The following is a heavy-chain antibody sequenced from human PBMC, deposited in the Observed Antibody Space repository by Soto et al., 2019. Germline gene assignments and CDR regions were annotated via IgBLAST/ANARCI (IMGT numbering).Heavy chain of an antibody. Sequence: EVQLLESGGGLVQPGGSLRLSCESSGFTFSSYAMSWVRQAPGKGLEWVSAFSGSGGSIYYADSVKVRFTISRDNAKKTPYLQMNSLGAEDPAVNYSTKLSHNQHYGMDVWGQGTTVTVSS. CDR1: GFTFSSYA. CDR2: FSGSGGSI. V-gene: IGHV3-23*01. D-gene: IGHD1-1*01. CDR3: TKLSHNQHYGMDV. J-gene: IGHJ6*02.